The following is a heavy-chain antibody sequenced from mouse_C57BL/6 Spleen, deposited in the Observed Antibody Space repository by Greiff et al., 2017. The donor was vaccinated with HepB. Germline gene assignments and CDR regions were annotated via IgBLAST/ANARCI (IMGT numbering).Heavy chain of an antibody. CDR2: FYPGSGSI. CDR1: GYTFTEYT. J-gene: IGHJ2*01. CDR3: ARHEGDYSNYGYFDY. Sequence: VQRVESGAELVKPGASVKLSCKASGYTFTEYTIHWVKQRSGQGLEWIGWFYPGSGSIKYNEKFKDKATLTADKSSSTVYMELSRLTSEDSAVYFCARHEGDYSNYGYFDYWGQGTTLTVSS. V-gene: IGHV1-62-2*01. D-gene: IGHD2-5*01.